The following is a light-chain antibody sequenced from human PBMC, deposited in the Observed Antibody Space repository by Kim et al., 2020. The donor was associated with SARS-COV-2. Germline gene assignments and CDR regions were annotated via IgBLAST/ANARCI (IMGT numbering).Light chain of an antibody. J-gene: IGKJ2*02. CDR1: QGISSY. V-gene: IGKV1-8*01. Sequence: SESTVDRVTITCRAGQGISSYLAWYQQKPGKAPKLLIYAASTLQSGVPSRFSGSGSGTDFTLTISCLQSEDFATYYCQQYYSYPRTFGRGTKLEI. CDR2: AAS. CDR3: QQYYSYPRT.